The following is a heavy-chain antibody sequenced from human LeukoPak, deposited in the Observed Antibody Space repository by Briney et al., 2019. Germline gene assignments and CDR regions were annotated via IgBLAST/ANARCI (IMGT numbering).Heavy chain of an antibody. CDR2: IKSKFDGETR. Sequence: GGSLRLSCAGSGFTFNQAWMSWVRQAPGKGLEWVGRIKSKFDGETRDYAAAVKGRFTFPRDDSKNTLYLEMNRLETEDTAVYYCAIDDYYDKSGTRDADFFDYWGQGALVAVSS. CDR1: GFTFNQAW. CDR3: AIDDYYDKSGTRDADFFDY. J-gene: IGHJ4*02. D-gene: IGHD3-22*01. V-gene: IGHV3-15*01.